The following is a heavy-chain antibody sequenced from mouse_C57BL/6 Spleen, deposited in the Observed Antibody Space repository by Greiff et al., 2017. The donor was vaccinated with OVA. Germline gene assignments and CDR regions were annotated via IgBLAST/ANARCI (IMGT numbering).Heavy chain of an antibody. CDR2: ISYDGSN. V-gene: IGHV3-6*01. D-gene: IGHD1-1*01. CDR1: GYSITSGYY. CDR3: ARDQGYYYGSSLYYFDY. Sequence: EVKLMESGPGLVKPSQSLSLTCSVTGYSITSGYYWNWIRQFPGNKLEWMGYISYDGSNNYNPSLKNRISITRDTSKNQFFLKLNSVTTEDTATYYCARDQGYYYGSSLYYFDYWGQGTTLTVSS. J-gene: IGHJ2*01.